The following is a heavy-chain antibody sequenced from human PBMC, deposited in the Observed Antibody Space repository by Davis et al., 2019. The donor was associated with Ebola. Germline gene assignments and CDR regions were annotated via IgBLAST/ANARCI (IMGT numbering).Heavy chain of an antibody. CDR2: IYYSGST. V-gene: IGHV4-59*01. J-gene: IGHJ6*02. D-gene: IGHD1-1*01. CDR3: ARARGRPYYYYGMDV. Sequence: MPSETLSLTCTVSGGSISSYYWSWSRQPPGKGLEWIGYIYYSGSTNYNPSLKSRVTISVDTSKNQFSLKLSSVTAADTAVYYCARARGRPYYYYGMDVWGQGTTVTVSS. CDR1: GGSISSYY.